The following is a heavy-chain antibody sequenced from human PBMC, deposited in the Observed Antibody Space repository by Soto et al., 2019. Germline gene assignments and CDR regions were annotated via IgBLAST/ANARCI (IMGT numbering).Heavy chain of an antibody. V-gene: IGHV3-7*03. CDR1: GFTFSSYW. CDR3: ARDLFPFYSSGWYSWFDP. J-gene: IGHJ5*02. CDR2: IKQDGSEK. D-gene: IGHD6-19*01. Sequence: PGGSLRLSCAASGFTFSSYWMSWVRQAPGKGLEWVANIKQDGSEKYYVDSVKGRFTISRDNAKNSLYLQMNSLRAEDTAVYYCARDLFPFYSSGWYSWFDPWGQGTLVTVSS.